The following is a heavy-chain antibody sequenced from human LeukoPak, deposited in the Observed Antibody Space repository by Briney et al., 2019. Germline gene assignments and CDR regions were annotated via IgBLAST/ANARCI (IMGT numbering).Heavy chain of an antibody. CDR3: VILVGFPKEANSFDS. V-gene: IGHV3-23*01. CDR1: GVTLSNYG. CDR2: ISGSGGST. D-gene: IGHD3-22*01. Sequence: PGGSLRLSCAVSGVTLSNYGMSWVRQAPGKGLEWVAGISGSGGSTNYADSVKGRFTISRDSPKNTLYLQMNSLRAEDTAVVIRVILVGFPKEANSFDSWGQGALVTVSS. J-gene: IGHJ4*02.